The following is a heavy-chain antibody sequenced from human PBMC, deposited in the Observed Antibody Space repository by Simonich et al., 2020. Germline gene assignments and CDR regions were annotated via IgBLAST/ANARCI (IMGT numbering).Heavy chain of an antibody. CDR2: IYYSGST. J-gene: IGHJ6*02. V-gene: IGHV4-59*08. Sequence: QVQLQESGPGLVKPSETLSLTCTVSGGSISSYYLSWIRQPPGKGLECIGYIYYSGSTNYNPSLKRRVTISVDTSKNQFSLKLSSVTAADTAVYYCARSLGYYYYYYGMDVWGQGTTVTVSS. CDR3: ARSLGYYYYYYGMDV. D-gene: IGHD1-26*01. CDR1: GGSISSYY.